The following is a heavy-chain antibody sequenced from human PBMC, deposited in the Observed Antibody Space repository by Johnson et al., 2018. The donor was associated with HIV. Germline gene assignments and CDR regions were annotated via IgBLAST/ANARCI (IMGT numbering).Heavy chain of an antibody. D-gene: IGHD1-26*01. CDR3: AKDRRELTPDAFDI. J-gene: IGHJ3*02. CDR2: INWNGGST. V-gene: IGHV3-20*04. CDR1: GFTFDDYG. Sequence: VQLVESGGGVVRPGGSLRLSCAASGFTFDDYGMSWVRQTTGKGLEWVSGINWNGGSTDYADSVKGRFTISRDNAKNTFYLQMNSLRTEDTAVYYCAKDRRELTPDAFDIWGQGTMVTVSS.